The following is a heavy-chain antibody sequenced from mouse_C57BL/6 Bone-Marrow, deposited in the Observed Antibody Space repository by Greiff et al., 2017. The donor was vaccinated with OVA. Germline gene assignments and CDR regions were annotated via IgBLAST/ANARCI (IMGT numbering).Heavy chain of an antibody. Sequence: QVQLQQPGAELVKPGASVKLSCKASGYTFTSYWMHWVKQRPGQGLEWIGMIHPNSGSTNYNEKFKSKATLTVDKSSSTAYMQLSSLTSEDSAVYYCARRHYYGSSPLLGFAYWGQGTLVTVSA. D-gene: IGHD1-1*01. J-gene: IGHJ3*01. V-gene: IGHV1-64*01. CDR3: ARRHYYGSSPLLGFAY. CDR2: IHPNSGST. CDR1: GYTFTSYW.